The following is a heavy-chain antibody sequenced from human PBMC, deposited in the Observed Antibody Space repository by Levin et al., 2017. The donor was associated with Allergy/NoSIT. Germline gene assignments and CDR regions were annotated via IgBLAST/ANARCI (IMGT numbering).Heavy chain of an antibody. Sequence: GGSLRLSCAASGFTFSSYGMHWVRQAPGKGLEWVAVISYDGSNKYYADSVKGRFTISRDNSKNTLYLQMNSLRAEDTAVYYCANPEAMTDYWGQGTLVTVSS. CDR2: ISYDGSNK. V-gene: IGHV3-30*18. CDR1: GFTFSSYG. J-gene: IGHJ4*02. CDR3: ANPEAMTDY. D-gene: IGHD2-2*01.